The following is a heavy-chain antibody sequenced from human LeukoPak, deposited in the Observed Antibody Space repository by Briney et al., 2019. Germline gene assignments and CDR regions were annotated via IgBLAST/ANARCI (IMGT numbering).Heavy chain of an antibody. CDR1: GGSFSGYY. D-gene: IGHD3-3*01. J-gene: IGHJ4*02. CDR3: ARGYYDFWSGYSSYFDY. V-gene: IGHV4-34*01. CDR2: INHSGST. Sequence: SETLSLTCAVYGGSFSGYYWSWIRQPPGKGLEWVGEINHSGSTNYNPSLKSRVTISVDTSKNQFSLKLSSVTAADTAVYYCARGYYDFWSGYSSYFDYWGQGTLVTVSS.